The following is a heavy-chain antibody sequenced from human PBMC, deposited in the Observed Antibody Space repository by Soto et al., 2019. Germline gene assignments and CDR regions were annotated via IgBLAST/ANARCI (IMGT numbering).Heavy chain of an antibody. V-gene: IGHV4-31*03. CDR3: AGPPYGECWFDP. CDR2: IDDSGNT. Sequence: QVQLQESGPGLVKPSQTLSLTCTVSGASISSGAYDWSWIRQHPGKGLEWIGHIDDSGNTYYNPSLKNRVIPSAVTSKNHFSLRLTFGSAADTAVYYCAGPPYGECWFDPWGQGTLVTVSS. J-gene: IGHJ5*02. CDR1: GASISSGAYD. D-gene: IGHD4-17*01.